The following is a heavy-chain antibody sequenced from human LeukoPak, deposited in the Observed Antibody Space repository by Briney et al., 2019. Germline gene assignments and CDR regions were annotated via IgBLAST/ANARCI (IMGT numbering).Heavy chain of an antibody. CDR2: IRVSSTYI. Sequence: GGSLRLSCAASGFMFSSYGINWVRQAPGKGLEWVSYIRVSSTYIHYADSVKGRFTISRDNAENSLYLQMNSLRAEDTAVYYCARGVGSVTAGSYYYFDYWGQGTLVTVSS. CDR3: ARGVGSVTAGSYYYFDY. D-gene: IGHD1-26*01. J-gene: IGHJ4*02. V-gene: IGHV3-21*05. CDR1: GFMFSSYG.